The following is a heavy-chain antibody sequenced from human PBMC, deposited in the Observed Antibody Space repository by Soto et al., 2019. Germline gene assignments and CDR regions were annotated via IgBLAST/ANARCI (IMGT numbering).Heavy chain of an antibody. Sequence: QVQLEQSGAEVKQPGASVKVSCKASGGTFNTFAISWVRQAPGQGLEWMGGIIPIFGPANYAEKFQGRVTITADKSTSTAYLELTSLTSEDTAVYYCARAAKRYFDYWGQGTLVTVSS. V-gene: IGHV1-69*06. CDR3: ARAAKRYFDY. CDR1: GGTFNTFA. J-gene: IGHJ4*02. CDR2: IIPIFGPA.